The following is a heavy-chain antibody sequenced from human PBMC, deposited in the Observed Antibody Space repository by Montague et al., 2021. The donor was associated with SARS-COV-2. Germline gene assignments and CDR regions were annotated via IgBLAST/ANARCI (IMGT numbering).Heavy chain of an antibody. V-gene: IGHV3-23*01. Sequence: SLRLSCAASGFTFSSYAMSWVRQAPGKGLEWVSAISGSGGSTYYADSVKGRFTISRDNSKNTLYLQMNSLRAEGTAVYYCAVDDILTGYYNEYGMDVWGQGTTVTVSS. CDR3: AVDDILTGYYNEYGMDV. D-gene: IGHD3-9*01. CDR1: GFTFSSYA. CDR2: ISGSGGST. J-gene: IGHJ6*02.